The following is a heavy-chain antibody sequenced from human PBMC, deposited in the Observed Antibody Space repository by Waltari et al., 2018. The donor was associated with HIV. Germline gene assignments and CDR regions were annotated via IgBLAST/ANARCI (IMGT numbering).Heavy chain of an antibody. Sequence: EVQMVESGGGLVQPGGSLRLSCAASGFTFSSYSINWVRQAPGKGRDWVSSISSSSPRYYANSVKGRFTISMDNAKNSLYLQRNSLRAEDTAVYYCARVRGGDFWSGYSYYYGMDVWGQGTTVTVSS. V-gene: IGHV3-48*04. J-gene: IGHJ6*02. CDR1: GFTFSSYS. D-gene: IGHD3-3*01. CDR2: ISSSSPR. CDR3: ARVRGGDFWSGYSYYYGMDV.